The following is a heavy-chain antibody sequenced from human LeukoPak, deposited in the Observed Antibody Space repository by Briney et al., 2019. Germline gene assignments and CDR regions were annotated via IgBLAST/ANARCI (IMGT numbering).Heavy chain of an antibody. CDR2: ISSSGSTI. CDR1: GFTFSSYE. V-gene: IGHV3-48*03. Sequence: GASLRLSCAAAGFTFSSYEMNWVRQAPGKGLEWVSYISSSGSTIYYADSVKGRFTISRDNAKNSLYLQMNSLRAEDTAVYYCARVVPNYWYFHLWVRGTLVTVSS. CDR3: ARVVPNYWYFHL. J-gene: IGHJ2*01. D-gene: IGHD6-6*01.